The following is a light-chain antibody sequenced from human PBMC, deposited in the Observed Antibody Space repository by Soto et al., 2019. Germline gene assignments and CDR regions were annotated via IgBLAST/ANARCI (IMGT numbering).Light chain of an antibody. Sequence: QAVVTQPPSVSGAPGQRVTISCTGSSSNIGAGYDVHWYQQLPGTAPKLLIYGNSNRPSGVPDRFSGSKSGTSASLAITGLQAEDEADYSCQSYDSSLSLYVFGTGTQLTVL. CDR3: QSYDSSLSLYV. CDR1: SSNIGAGYD. J-gene: IGLJ1*01. CDR2: GNS. V-gene: IGLV1-40*01.